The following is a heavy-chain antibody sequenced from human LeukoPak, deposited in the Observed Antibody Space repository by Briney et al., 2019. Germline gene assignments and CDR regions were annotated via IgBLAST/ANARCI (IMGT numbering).Heavy chain of an antibody. J-gene: IGHJ5*02. CDR3: AKDPYYYDSSGFP. CDR1: GFTFSSYG. Sequence: GGSLRLSCAASGFTFSSYGMHWVRQAPGKGLEWVAVIWYDGSNKYYADSVKGRFTISRDNSKNTLYLQMNSLRAEDTAVYYCAKDPYYYDSSGFPWGQGTLVTVSS. D-gene: IGHD3-22*01. V-gene: IGHV3-33*06. CDR2: IWYDGSNK.